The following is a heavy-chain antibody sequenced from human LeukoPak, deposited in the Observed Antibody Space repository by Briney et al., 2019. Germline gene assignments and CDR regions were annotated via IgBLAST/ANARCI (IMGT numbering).Heavy chain of an antibody. CDR3: AREGYCSGDSCYSFDS. V-gene: IGHV1-46*01. CDR2: INPSGGST. Sequence: ASVKVSCKASGYTFTRYYIYWVRQAPGQGLEWMGIINPSGGSTRHAQKFQGRVTMTRDMSTSTVYMELSSLRSEDTAVYYCAREGYCSGDSCYSFDSWGQGTLVTVSS. J-gene: IGHJ4*02. CDR1: GYTFTRYY. D-gene: IGHD2-15*01.